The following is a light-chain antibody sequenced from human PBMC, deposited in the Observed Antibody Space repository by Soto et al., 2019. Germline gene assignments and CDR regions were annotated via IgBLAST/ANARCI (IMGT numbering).Light chain of an antibody. CDR2: DVS. CDR3: SSYTSSSTLLYV. V-gene: IGLV2-14*01. Sequence: QSVLTQPASVSGSPGQSITISCTGTSSDVGGYNYVSWYQQHPGKAPKLMIYDVSNRPSGVSYRFSGSKSGNTASLTISGLQAEDEADYYCSSYTSSSTLLYVFGTGTKVTVL. J-gene: IGLJ1*01. CDR1: SSDVGGYNY.